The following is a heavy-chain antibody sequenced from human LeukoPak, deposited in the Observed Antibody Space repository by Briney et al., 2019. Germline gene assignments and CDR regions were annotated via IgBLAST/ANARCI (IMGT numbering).Heavy chain of an antibody. D-gene: IGHD3-22*01. J-gene: IGHJ5*02. V-gene: IGHV1-18*01. CDR3: ARPLDDSSGYNWFDP. Sequence: ASVKVSCKASGYTFINYGITWVRQAPGQGPEWMGWISPYNGNTKYAPKVQGRVTMTTDTSTSTAYLELRSLRSDDTAVYYCARPLDDSSGYNWFDPWGQGTLVTVSS. CDR1: GYTFINYG. CDR2: ISPYNGNT.